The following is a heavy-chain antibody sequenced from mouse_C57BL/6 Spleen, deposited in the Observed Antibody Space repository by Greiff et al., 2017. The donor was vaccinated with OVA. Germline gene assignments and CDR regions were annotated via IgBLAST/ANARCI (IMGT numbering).Heavy chain of an antibody. CDR2: ISYSGST. CDR1: GYSITSGYD. V-gene: IGHV3-1*01. J-gene: IGHJ2*01. CDR3: ARGIYYGNLFDY. D-gene: IGHD2-1*01. Sequence: EVQLQESGPGMVKPSQSLSLTCTVTGYSITSGYDWHWIRHFPGNKLEWMGYISYSGSTNYNPSLKSRISITHDTSKNHFFLKLNSVTTEDTATYYCARGIYYGNLFDYWGQGTTLTVSS.